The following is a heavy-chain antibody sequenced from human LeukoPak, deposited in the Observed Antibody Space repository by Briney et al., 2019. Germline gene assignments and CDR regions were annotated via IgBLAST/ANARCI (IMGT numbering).Heavy chain of an antibody. CDR3: AKTPYYDILTGCWFDP. CDR2: ISGSGDST. CDR1: GFTFSNYG. J-gene: IGHJ5*02. D-gene: IGHD3-9*01. Sequence: GGSLRLSCAASGFTFSNYGMSWVRQAPGKGLEWVSSISGSGDSTYYADSVKGRFTISRDNSKNTLYLQMNSLRAEDTAVYYCAKTPYYDILTGCWFDPWGQGTLVTVSS. V-gene: IGHV3-23*01.